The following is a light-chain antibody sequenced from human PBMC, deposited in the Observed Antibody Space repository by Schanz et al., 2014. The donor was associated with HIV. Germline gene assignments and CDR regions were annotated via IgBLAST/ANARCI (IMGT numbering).Light chain of an antibody. CDR1: QSISTW. CDR2: KAS. J-gene: IGKJ5*01. V-gene: IGKV1-5*03. CDR3: QHFDSLPIT. Sequence: DIQMTQSPSTVSAFVGDRVTITCRASQSISTWLAWYQQKPGKAPKVLIYKASSLESGVPSRFSGSGSGTEFTLTINSLQPEDYATYFCQHFDSLPITFGQGTRLEIK.